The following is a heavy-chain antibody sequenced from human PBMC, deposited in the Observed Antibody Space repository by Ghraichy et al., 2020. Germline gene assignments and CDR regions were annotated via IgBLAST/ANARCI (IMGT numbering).Heavy chain of an antibody. J-gene: IGHJ4*02. V-gene: IGHV3-30-3*01. CDR2: ISYDGSTK. CDR1: GFTFSSYA. CDR3: ARGWLGADY. Sequence: GGSLRLSCSASGFTFSSYAIHWVRQAPGKGLEWVAVISYDGSTKYYGDSVKGQFTTSRDNSKNTVFLQMNSLRVEDTAVYYCARGWLGADYWGQGTLVTVSS. D-gene: IGHD5-24*01.